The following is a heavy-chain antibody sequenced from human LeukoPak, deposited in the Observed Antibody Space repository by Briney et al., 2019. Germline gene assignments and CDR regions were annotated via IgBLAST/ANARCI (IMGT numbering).Heavy chain of an antibody. V-gene: IGHV4-34*01. J-gene: IGHJ5*02. CDR1: GGSFSGYY. Sequence: SSETLSLTCAVYGGSFSGYYWSWIRQPPGKGLEWIGEINHSGSTNYNPSLKSRVTISVDTSKNQFSLKLSSVTAADTAVYYCARHETDTKWYCDSSGYPKPGFDPWGQGTLVTVSS. CDR2: INHSGST. CDR3: ARHETDTKWYCDSSGYPKPGFDP. D-gene: IGHD3-22*01.